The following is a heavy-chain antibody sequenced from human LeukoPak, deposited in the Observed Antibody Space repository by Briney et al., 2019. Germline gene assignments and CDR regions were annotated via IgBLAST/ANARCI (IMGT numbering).Heavy chain of an antibody. Sequence: GGSLSLSCAASGFTFSSYAMSWVRQAPRKGLQWVSAISGSGGSTYYAASVKGRFTISRDTSKNTLYLQMNSLSAEDTAVYYCANLLNYYDSSGVGDWGQGTLVTVSS. CDR3: ANLLNYYDSSGVGD. J-gene: IGHJ4*02. CDR2: ISGSGGST. D-gene: IGHD3-22*01. V-gene: IGHV3-23*01. CDR1: GFTFSSYA.